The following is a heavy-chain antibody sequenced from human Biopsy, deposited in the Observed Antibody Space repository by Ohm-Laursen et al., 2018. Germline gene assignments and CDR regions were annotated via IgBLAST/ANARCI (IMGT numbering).Heavy chain of an antibody. CDR2: VSGNSDII. CDR1: VFAFCSYT. CDR3: ARAAAQTVTHFDY. Sequence: SLSLSCSGSVFAFCSYTMTWFRQAPGTGLEWVSTVSGNSDIIYDTDSVSGRFTISRDNSKNTLYLQMNSLRADDTAVYYCARAAAQTVTHFDYWGQGTLVTVSS. J-gene: IGHJ4*02. V-gene: IGHV3-23*01. D-gene: IGHD4-17*01.